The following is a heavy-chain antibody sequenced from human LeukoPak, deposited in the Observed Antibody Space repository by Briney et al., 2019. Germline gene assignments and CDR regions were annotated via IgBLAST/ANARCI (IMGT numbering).Heavy chain of an antibody. V-gene: IGHV4-34*01. CDR1: GGSFSGYY. CDR3: ARALPYYYYGMDV. J-gene: IGHJ6*02. CDR2: INHSGST. Sequence: SETLSLTCVVYGGSFSGYYWSWIRQPPGKGLEWIGEINHSGSTNYNPSLKSRVTISVDTSKNQFSLKLSSVTAADTAVYYCARALPYYYYGMDVWGQGTTVTVSS.